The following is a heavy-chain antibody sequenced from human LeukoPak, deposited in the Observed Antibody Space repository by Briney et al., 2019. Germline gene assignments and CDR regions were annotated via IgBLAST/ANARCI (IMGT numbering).Heavy chain of an antibody. CDR1: GYTFTSYA. CDR2: INAGNGNT. CDR3: AREHGIWAGFGFDY. Sequence: GASVKVSCKASGYTFTSYAIQWVRQAPGQKLEWMGWINAGNGNTKYSQKFQGRVTITGDTSASTAYMELSSLRSEDTAVYYCAREHGIWAGFGFDYWGQGTLVTVSS. D-gene: IGHD3-9*01. V-gene: IGHV1-3*01. J-gene: IGHJ4*02.